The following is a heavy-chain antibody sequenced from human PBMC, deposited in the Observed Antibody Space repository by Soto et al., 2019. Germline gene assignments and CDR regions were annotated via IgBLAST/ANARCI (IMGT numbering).Heavy chain of an antibody. CDR3: ATTPYSGYDLFNWFDP. Sequence: ASVKVSCKASGYTFTSYGISWVRQAPGQGLEWMGWISAYNGNTNYAQKLQGRVTMTTDTSTSTAYMELRSLRSDDTAVHYCATTPYSGYDLFNWFDPWGQGTLVTVSS. CDR1: GYTFTSYG. J-gene: IGHJ5*02. V-gene: IGHV1-18*01. CDR2: ISAYNGNT. D-gene: IGHD5-12*01.